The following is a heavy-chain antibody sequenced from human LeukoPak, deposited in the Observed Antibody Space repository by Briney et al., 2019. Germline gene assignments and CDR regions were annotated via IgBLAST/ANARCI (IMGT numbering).Heavy chain of an antibody. V-gene: IGHV3-74*01. D-gene: IGHD3-22*01. CDR2: KNSEGSST. J-gene: IGHJ4*02. CDR3: ARDYYARFDY. Sequence: PGLSLRLPCAASGLTLSIHGINWVRQAPGKGRVWVLRKNSEGSSTTYAESVKDRFTISRDDAKNTLNRQVHSQIAEDTAVYYCARDYYARFDYWGQGTLVTVSS. CDR1: GLTLSIHG.